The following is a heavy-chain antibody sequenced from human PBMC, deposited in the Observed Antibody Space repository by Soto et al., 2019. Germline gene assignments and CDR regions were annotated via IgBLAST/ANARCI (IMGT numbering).Heavy chain of an antibody. Sequence: VQLVESGGGVVQPGRSLRLSCAASGFTFSSYGMHWVRQAPGKGLEWVAVIWYDGSNKYYADSVKGRFTISRDNSKNTLYLQMNSLRAEDTAVYYCAREPLRFRAFDIWGQGTMVTVSS. CDR2: IWYDGSNK. CDR1: GFTFSSYG. CDR3: AREPLRFRAFDI. V-gene: IGHV3-33*01. J-gene: IGHJ3*02. D-gene: IGHD3-3*01.